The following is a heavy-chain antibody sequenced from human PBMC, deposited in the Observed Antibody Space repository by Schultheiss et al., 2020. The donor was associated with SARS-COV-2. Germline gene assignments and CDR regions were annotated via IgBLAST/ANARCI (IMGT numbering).Heavy chain of an antibody. CDR3: AKDVTGRFDY. J-gene: IGHJ4*02. CDR2: IRSKPNSYAT. V-gene: IGHV3-73*01. CDR1: GFTFSGSA. Sequence: GESLKISCAASGFTFSGSAMHWVRQASGKGLEWVGRIRSKPNSYATAYAASVKGRFIISRDNSKNTLYLQMNSLRAEDTAVYYCAKDVTGRFDYWGQGTLVTVSS. D-gene: IGHD7-27*01.